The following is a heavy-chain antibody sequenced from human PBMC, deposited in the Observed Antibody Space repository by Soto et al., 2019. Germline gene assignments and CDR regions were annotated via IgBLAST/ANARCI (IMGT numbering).Heavy chain of an antibody. J-gene: IGHJ4*02. CDR1: GGTFSSYT. D-gene: IGHD4-17*01. CDR2: IIPILGIA. Sequence: QVQLVQSGAEVKKPGSSVKVSCKASGGTFSSYTISWVRQAPGQGLEWMGRIIPILGIANYAQKFQGRVTITADKSTSTAYMELSSLRSEDTAVYYCASMGTPVTSTDDYWGQGTLVTVSS. CDR3: ASMGTPVTSTDDY. V-gene: IGHV1-69*02.